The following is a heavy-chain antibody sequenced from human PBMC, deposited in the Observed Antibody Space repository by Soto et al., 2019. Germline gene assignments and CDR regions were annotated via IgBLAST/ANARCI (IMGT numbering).Heavy chain of an antibody. CDR2: IHSDGGT. D-gene: IGHD4-17*01. Sequence: EVQLVESGGGLVQPGGSLRLSCAASGFIVRTNYMSWVRQAPGKGLEWVSLIHSDGGTYYADSVKGRFTISRHNSKNTLYLQMNSLRAEDTAVYYCAREKVSGDYDVHYYYGMDVWGQGTTVTVSS. CDR1: GFIVRTNY. V-gene: IGHV3-53*04. J-gene: IGHJ6*02. CDR3: AREKVSGDYDVHYYYGMDV.